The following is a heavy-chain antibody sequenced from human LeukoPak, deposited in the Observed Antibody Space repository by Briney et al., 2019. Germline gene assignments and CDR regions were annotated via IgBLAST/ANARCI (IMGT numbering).Heavy chain of an antibody. Sequence: SETLSLTCAVYGGSFSGCYWSWIRQPPGKGLEWIGEINHSGSTNYNPSLKSRVTISVDTSKNQFSLKLSSVTAADTAVYYCARAMSHGYFDWLPHDYWGQGTLVTVSS. CDR2: INHSGST. J-gene: IGHJ4*02. CDR3: ARAMSHGYFDWLPHDY. D-gene: IGHD3-9*01. V-gene: IGHV4-34*01. CDR1: GGSFSGCY.